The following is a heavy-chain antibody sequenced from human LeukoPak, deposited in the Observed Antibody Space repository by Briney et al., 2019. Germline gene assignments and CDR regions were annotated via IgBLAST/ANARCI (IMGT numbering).Heavy chain of an antibody. CDR3: VSMGSMVHNWFDA. J-gene: IGHJ5*02. CDR1: GGSFSVYY. V-gene: IGHV4-34*01. Sequence: ASETRSLTCAVYGGSFSVYYWSWIRQPPGKGLEWIGEINHIGTTNYNPSLKSRVTISVDTSKHQFSLKLRSVTAAETAVYYCVSMGSMVHNWFDAWGQGTLVTVSS. CDR2: INHIGTT. D-gene: IGHD4/OR15-4a*01.